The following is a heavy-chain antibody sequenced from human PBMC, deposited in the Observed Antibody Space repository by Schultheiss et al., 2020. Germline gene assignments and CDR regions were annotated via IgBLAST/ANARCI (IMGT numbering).Heavy chain of an antibody. D-gene: IGHD6-13*01. J-gene: IGHJ4*02. CDR3: AKHSSSQYYFDY. V-gene: IGHV3-11*01. Sequence: GGSLRLSCAASGFTFRTYAMSWVRQAPGKGLEWVSYISGGGRTIDYADSVRGRFTISRDNAKNSLYLQMDSLRADDAAIYSCAKHSSSQYYFDYWGLGVLVTVSS. CDR1: GFTFRTYA. CDR2: ISGGGRTI.